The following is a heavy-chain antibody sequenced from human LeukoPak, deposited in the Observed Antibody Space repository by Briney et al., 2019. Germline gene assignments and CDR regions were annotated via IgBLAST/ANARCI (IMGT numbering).Heavy chain of an antibody. CDR1: GFTFSNYW. Sequence: PGGSLRLSCAASGFTFSNYWMSWVRQAPGNGPEWVANIKEDESEKNYVDSVKGRFTISRDNAKNSLYLQMNSLRAEDTAVYYCARDCDFCSYGHRGHFDYWGQGTLVTVSS. CDR2: IKEDESEK. D-gene: IGHD5-18*01. V-gene: IGHV3-7*01. CDR3: ARDCDFCSYGHRGHFDY. J-gene: IGHJ4*02.